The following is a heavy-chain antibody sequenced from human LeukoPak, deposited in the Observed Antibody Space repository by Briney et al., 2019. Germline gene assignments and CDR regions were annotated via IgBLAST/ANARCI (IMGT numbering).Heavy chain of an antibody. CDR3: AKDPAVWDWPTYYFDY. CDR2: IYHSGNT. V-gene: IGHV4-4*02. CDR1: GGSISSSNW. J-gene: IGHJ4*02. Sequence: SGTLSLTCAVSGGSISSSNWWSWVRQPPEKGLEWIGEIYHSGNTNYNPSLRSRVTISVDKSKNQFSLKLSSVTAADTAVYYCAKDPAVWDWPTYYFDYWGQGTLVTVSS. D-gene: IGHD3/OR15-3a*01.